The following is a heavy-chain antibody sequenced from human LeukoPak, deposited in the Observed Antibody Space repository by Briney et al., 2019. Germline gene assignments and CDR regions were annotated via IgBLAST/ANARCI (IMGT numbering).Heavy chain of an antibody. CDR2: IIPIFGTA. V-gene: IGHV1-69*06. J-gene: IGHJ3*02. CDR3: ARDRDRWAFDI. CDR1: GGTFSSYA. D-gene: IGHD4-23*01. Sequence: EASVKVSCKASGGTFSSYAISWVRQAPGQGLEWMGGIIPIFGTANYAQKFQGRVTITADKSTSTAYMELSSLRSEDTAVYYCARDRDRWAFDIWGQGTMVTVSS.